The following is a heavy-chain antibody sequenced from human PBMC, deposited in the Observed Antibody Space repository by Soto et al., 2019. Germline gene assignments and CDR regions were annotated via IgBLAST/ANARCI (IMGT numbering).Heavy chain of an antibody. V-gene: IGHV3-30-3*01. CDR3: ARDLGGSYYRDAFDI. CDR2: ISDDGTNK. Sequence: GGSLRLSCKGSGFTFSSYAIQWVRQAPGKGLEWVAAISDDGTNKHTADSVKGRFTISRDNSRNTVYLQVNSLRVEDTAVYYCARDLGGSYYRDAFDIWGQGTMVTVSS. D-gene: IGHD1-26*01. CDR1: GFTFSSYA. J-gene: IGHJ3*02.